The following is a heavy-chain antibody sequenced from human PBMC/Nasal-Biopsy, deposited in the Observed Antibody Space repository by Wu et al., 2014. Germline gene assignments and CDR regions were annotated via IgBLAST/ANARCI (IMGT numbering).Heavy chain of an antibody. D-gene: IGHD2-15*01. Sequence: LVKPTQTPXADLXLSXGSHSPLVERVWAGSVRPPGKAPEWLALLYWDDDKHYSPSLRSRLTIAKDTSKNQVALTMTNVEPVDTATYYCAHSPLNCPGGTCYRHFDLWGQGALVTVSS. CDR3: AHSPLNCPGGTCYRHFDL. V-gene: IGHV2-5*02. CDR2: LYWDDDK. J-gene: IGHJ4*02. CDR1: GSHSPLVERV.